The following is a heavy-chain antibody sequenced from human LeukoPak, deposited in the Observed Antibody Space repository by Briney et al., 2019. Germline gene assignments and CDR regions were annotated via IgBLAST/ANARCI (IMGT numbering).Heavy chain of an antibody. CDR2: IYYSGST. CDR3: ARLLMPGYYYDSSGYYPDY. D-gene: IGHD3-22*01. CDR1: GGSISSSSYY. J-gene: IGHJ4*02. V-gene: IGHV4-39*01. Sequence: NPSETLSLTCTVSGGSISSSSYYWGWIRQPPGKGLEWIGSIYYSGSTYYNPSLKSRVTISVDTSKDQFSLKLSSVTAADTAVYYCARLLMPGYYYDSSGYYPDYWGQGTLVTVSS.